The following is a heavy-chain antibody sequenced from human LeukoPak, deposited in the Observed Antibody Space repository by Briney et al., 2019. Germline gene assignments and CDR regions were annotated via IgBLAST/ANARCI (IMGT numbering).Heavy chain of an antibody. CDR1: GGSISSSSYY. CDR3: ARHRFGELLHFDL. J-gene: IGHJ2*01. Sequence: SETLSLACTVSGGSISSSSYYWGWIRQPPGRGLEWIGSIYYSGSTYYNPSLKSRVTISVDTSKNQFSLKLSSVTAADTAVYYCARHRFGELLHFDLWGRGTLVTVSS. CDR2: IYYSGST. V-gene: IGHV4-39*01. D-gene: IGHD3-10*01.